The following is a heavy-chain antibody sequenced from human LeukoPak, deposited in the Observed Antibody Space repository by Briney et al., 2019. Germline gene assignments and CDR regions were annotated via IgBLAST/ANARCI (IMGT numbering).Heavy chain of an antibody. CDR3: AKDRYGDYGSSFDY. D-gene: IGHD4-17*01. V-gene: IGHV3-30*18. Sequence: WVAVISYDGSNKYYADSVKGRFTISRDNSKNTLYLQMNSLRAEDTAVYYCAKDRYGDYGSSFDYWGQGTLVTVSS. J-gene: IGHJ4*02. CDR2: ISYDGSNK.